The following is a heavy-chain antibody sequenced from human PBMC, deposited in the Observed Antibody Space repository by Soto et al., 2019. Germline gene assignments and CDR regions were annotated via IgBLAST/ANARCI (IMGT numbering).Heavy chain of an antibody. CDR1: GYTFTSYG. Sequence: QIQLVQSGAEVKKPGASVKVSCKASGYTFTSYGISWVRQAPGQGLEWMGWISAYNGNTNYAQKLQGRVTMTTDTSTSTAYMELRSLRSDDTAVYYCARGTEGYCSSTSCLKAVGNWFDPWGQGTLVTVSS. V-gene: IGHV1-18*01. J-gene: IGHJ5*02. CDR2: ISAYNGNT. D-gene: IGHD2-2*01. CDR3: ARGTEGYCSSTSCLKAVGNWFDP.